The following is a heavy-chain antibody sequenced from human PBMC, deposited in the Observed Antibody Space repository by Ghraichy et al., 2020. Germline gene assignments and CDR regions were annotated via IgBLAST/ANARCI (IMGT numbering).Heavy chain of an antibody. CDR1: GFTFSKFG. V-gene: IGHV3-64D*09. Sequence: SLRLSCSGSGFTFSKFGMHWVRQAPGKGLEYVSTITSKGGRTHYADAVKGRFTISRDSSKNTVYLQMSSVTTDDTAVYYCVRGSDILTGSFYYWGQGTQVTVSS. D-gene: IGHD3-9*01. J-gene: IGHJ4*02. CDR3: VRGSDILTGSFYY. CDR2: ITSKGGRT.